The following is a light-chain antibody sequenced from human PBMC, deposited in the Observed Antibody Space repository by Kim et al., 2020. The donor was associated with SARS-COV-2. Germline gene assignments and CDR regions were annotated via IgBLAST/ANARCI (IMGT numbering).Light chain of an antibody. Sequence: APGWTAEIACGWNDIGSKNVHLEQRRPGLAPVLVIFYDTDHPSGIPERFSGANSGDTATLTIHSVAAGDEADYFCQVWDSSTNHAIFGGGTQLTVL. CDR2: YDT. CDR3: QVWDSSTNHAI. V-gene: IGLV3-21*01. J-gene: IGLJ2*01. CDR1: DIGSKN.